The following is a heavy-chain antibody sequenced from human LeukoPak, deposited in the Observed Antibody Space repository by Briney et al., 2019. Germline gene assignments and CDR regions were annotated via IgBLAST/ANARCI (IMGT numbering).Heavy chain of an antibody. CDR2: ISAYNGNT. CDR3: ARVPKWGTSLISWFDP. Sequence: ASVKVSCKASGYTFTSYGISWVRQAPGQGLEWMGWISAYNGNTNYAQKLQGRVTMTTDTSTSTAYMELRSLTSDDTAVYYCARVPKWGTSLISWFDPWGQGTLVTVSS. D-gene: IGHD2-2*01. CDR1: GYTFTSYG. J-gene: IGHJ5*02. V-gene: IGHV1-18*01.